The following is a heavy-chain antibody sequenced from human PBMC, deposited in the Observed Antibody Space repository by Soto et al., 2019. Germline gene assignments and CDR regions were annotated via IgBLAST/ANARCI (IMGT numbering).Heavy chain of an antibody. V-gene: IGHV3-33*01. J-gene: IGHJ6*02. CDR2: IWHDGSDN. D-gene: IGHD3-10*01. Sequence: QVQLVESGGGVVQPGRSLRLSCAASGFTFSSYGMHWVRQAPGKGLEWVAVIWHDGSDNYYADSVKGRFTISRDNSKNTLYLQMDSLRAEEPAVSYCARYRRGVNYEVDVGGQGTTVTVSS. CDR3: ARYRRGVNYEVDV. CDR1: GFTFSSYG.